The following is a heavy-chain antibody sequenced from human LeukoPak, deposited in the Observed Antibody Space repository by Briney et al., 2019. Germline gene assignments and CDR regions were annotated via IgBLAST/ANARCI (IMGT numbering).Heavy chain of an antibody. D-gene: IGHD5-18*01. J-gene: IGHJ6*02. CDR1: GFTFSRYE. CDR3: AREPRYSYGLNGMDV. Sequence: GGSLRLSCAASGFTFSRYEMNWVRQAPGKGLEWVSYVSSSGRTIYYADSVQGRFNISRANSKNSLYLQMNSLRADDTAVCYCAREPRYSYGLNGMDVWGQGTTVTVS. CDR2: VSSSGRTI. V-gene: IGHV3-48*03.